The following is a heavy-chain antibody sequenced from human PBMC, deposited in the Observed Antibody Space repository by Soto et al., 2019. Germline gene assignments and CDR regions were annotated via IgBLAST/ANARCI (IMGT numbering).Heavy chain of an antibody. J-gene: IGHJ6*02. D-gene: IGHD2-2*02. V-gene: IGHV1-3*01. CDR2: INAGNGNT. Sequence: QVQLVQSGAEVKKPGASVKVSCKASGYTFTSYAMHWVRQAPGQRLEWMGWINAGNGNTKYSQKFQGRVTITRDTTASTAYMELSSLRSEDTAVYYCVGGPLLVPAAIPGNNYYYGMDVWGQGTTVTVSS. CDR1: GYTFTSYA. CDR3: VGGPLLVPAAIPGNNYYYGMDV.